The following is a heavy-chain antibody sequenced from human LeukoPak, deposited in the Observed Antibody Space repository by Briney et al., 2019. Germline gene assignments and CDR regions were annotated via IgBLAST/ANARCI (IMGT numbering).Heavy chain of an antibody. Sequence: PSETLSLTCTVSGGSISSYYRSWIRQPPGKGLEWIGYIYTSGSTNYNPSLKSRVTISVDTSKNQFSLKLSSVTAADTAVYYCARGGSAYSYIDYWGQGTLVTVSS. V-gene: IGHV4-4*09. CDR1: GGSISSYY. CDR3: ARGGSAYSYIDY. D-gene: IGHD1-26*01. CDR2: IYTSGST. J-gene: IGHJ4*02.